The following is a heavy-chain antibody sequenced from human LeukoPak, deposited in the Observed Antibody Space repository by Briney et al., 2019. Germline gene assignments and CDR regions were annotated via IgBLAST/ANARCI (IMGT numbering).Heavy chain of an antibody. D-gene: IGHD2-2*02. CDR3: ARGGCSSTSCYNPFDY. Sequence: GGSLRLSCAASGFTVSSNDMSWVRQAPGKGLEWVSVIYSGGTTYYADSVKGRFTISRDNAKNSLYLQMNSLRAEDTAVYYCARGGCSSTSCYNPFDYWGQGTLVTVSS. CDR1: GFTVSSND. J-gene: IGHJ4*02. CDR2: IYSGGTT. V-gene: IGHV3-53*01.